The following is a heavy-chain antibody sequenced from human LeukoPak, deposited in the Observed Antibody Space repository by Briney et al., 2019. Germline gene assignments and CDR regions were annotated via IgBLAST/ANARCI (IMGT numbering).Heavy chain of an antibody. V-gene: IGHV3-64*01. CDR2: ISSNGGST. CDR3: ARDAGTVPKDDYYYYMDV. CDR1: GFTFSSYA. D-gene: IGHD4-11*01. Sequence: PGGSLRLSCAASGFTFSSYAMHWVRQAPGKGLEYVSAISSNGGSTYYANSVKGRFTISRDNSKNTLYLQMGSLRAEDMAVYYCARDAGTVPKDDYYYYMDVWGKGTTVTVS. J-gene: IGHJ6*03.